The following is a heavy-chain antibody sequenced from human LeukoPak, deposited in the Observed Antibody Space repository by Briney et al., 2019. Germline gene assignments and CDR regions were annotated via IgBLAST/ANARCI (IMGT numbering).Heavy chain of an antibody. CDR1: GFTFSSYA. V-gene: IGHV3-23*01. Sequence: GGSLRLSCAASGFTFSSYAMSWVRQAPGKGLEWVSAISGSGGSTYYADSVKGRFTISRDNSKNTLYLQMNSLRAEDTAVYYCAKQSLADCIRCPFDSWGQGTLVTVSS. CDR3: AKQSLADCIRCPFDS. J-gene: IGHJ4*02. CDR2: ISGSGGST. D-gene: IGHD2-15*01.